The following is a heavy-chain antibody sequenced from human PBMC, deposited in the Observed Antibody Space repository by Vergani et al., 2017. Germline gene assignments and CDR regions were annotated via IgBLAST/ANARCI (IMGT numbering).Heavy chain of an antibody. Sequence: EVQLVQSGAEVKKPGESLKISCKGSRYSFTSYWIGWVRQMPGKGLEWMGIIYPGDSDTRYSPSFQGQVTISADKSISTAYLQWSSLKASDTAMYHCARSGGSSVYYYYMDVWGKGTTVTVSS. V-gene: IGHV5-51*03. J-gene: IGHJ6*03. CDR1: RYSFTSYW. CDR2: IYPGDSDT. D-gene: IGHD6-6*01. CDR3: ARSGGSSVYYYYMDV.